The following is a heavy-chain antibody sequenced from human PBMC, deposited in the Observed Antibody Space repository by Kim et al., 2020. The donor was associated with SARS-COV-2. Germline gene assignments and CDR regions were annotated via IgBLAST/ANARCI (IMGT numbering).Heavy chain of an antibody. D-gene: IGHD2-21*02. CDR3: ARNLAVYCGGDGNAGFFQH. CDR1: GFTFSSYT. V-gene: IGHV3-21*01. Sequence: GGSLRLSCVASGFTFSSYTINWVRQAPGKGLEWISAISSSSTYINYADSVKGRFTISRDNAKNSLYLQMNSLRVEDTAVYYCARNLAVYCGGDGNAGFFQHCGQGTLLSPSS. J-gene: IGHJ1*01. CDR2: ISSSSTYI.